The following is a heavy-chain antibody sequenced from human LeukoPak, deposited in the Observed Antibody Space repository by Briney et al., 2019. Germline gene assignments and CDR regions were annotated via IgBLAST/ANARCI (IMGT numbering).Heavy chain of an antibody. Sequence: GRSLRLSCAASGFTFSSCALHWVRQAPGKGLEWVAIISYDGNNKYYADSVKGRFTISRDNSKNTLYLQMNSLRAEDTAVYYCARDQGATGYFDYWGQGTLVTVSS. V-gene: IGHV3-30-3*01. CDR3: ARDQGATGYFDY. J-gene: IGHJ4*02. CDR1: GFTFSSCA. D-gene: IGHD1-26*01. CDR2: ISYDGNNK.